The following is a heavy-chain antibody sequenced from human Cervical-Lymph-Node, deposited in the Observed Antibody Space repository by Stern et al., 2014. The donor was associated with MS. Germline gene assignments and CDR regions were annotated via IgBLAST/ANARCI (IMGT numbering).Heavy chain of an antibody. CDR1: GGSITSGSYY. Sequence: QVQLQESGPGLVKPSQTLSLTCTVSGGSITSGSYYWSWIRQPAGKGLEWIGRFYARGTPAYTPSPKSRFPISVDTSKNQFSLKLTSVTAADTAVYYCASGHRMLLGAFWGQGSLVTVSS. J-gene: IGHJ4*02. CDR2: FYARGTP. V-gene: IGHV4-61*02. CDR3: ASGHRMLLGAF. D-gene: IGHD2-8*01.